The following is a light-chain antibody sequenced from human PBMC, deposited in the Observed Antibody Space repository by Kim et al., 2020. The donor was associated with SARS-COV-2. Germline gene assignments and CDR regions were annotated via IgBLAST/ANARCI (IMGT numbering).Light chain of an antibody. CDR3: QQSYSTPLT. Sequence: DIQMTQSPSSLSASVVDRVTITCRASQSISSYLNWYQQKPGKAPKLLIYAASSLQSGVPSRFSGSGSGTDFTLNISSLQPEDFATYYCQQSYSTPLTFGGGTKVDIK. V-gene: IGKV1-39*01. CDR1: QSISSY. CDR2: AAS. J-gene: IGKJ4*01.